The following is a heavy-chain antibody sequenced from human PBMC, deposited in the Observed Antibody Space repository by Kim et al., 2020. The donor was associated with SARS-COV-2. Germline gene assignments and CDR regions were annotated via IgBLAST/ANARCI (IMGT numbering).Heavy chain of an antibody. Sequence: GGSLRLSCAASGFTFSSYGMHWVRQAPGKGLEWVAVIWYDGSNKYYADSVKGRFTISRDNSKNTLYLQMNSLRAEDTAVYYCARESLDRIQLYYYYGMDVWGQGTTVTVSS. CDR2: IWYDGSNK. V-gene: IGHV3-33*01. J-gene: IGHJ6*02. D-gene: IGHD5-18*01. CDR3: ARESLDRIQLYYYYGMDV. CDR1: GFTFSSYG.